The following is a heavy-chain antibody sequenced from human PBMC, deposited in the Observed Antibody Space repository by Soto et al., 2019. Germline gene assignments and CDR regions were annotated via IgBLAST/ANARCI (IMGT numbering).Heavy chain of an antibody. CDR2: VYWDDDT. CDR3: ATLTGSH. J-gene: IGHJ4*02. CDR1: GFSLTAYGVG. V-gene: IGHV2-5*02. D-gene: IGHD3-9*01. Sequence: ITLKESGPPLVKPTQTLTLTCSFSGFSLTAYGVGVGWFRQTPGLALEWLAMVYWDDDTHYSASLRSRLSITKDTSKRQVVLTITNMDPVDTGTYYCATLTGSHWGQGALVTVSS.